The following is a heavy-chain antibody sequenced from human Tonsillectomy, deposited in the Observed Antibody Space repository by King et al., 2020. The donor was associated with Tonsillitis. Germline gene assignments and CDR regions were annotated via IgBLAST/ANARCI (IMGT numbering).Heavy chain of an antibody. J-gene: IGHJ5*02. CDR2: INPNSGGT. CDR3: ARGGHYYDFWSGYSNWFDP. D-gene: IGHD3-3*01. CDR1: GYTFTGYY. Sequence: QLVQSGAEVKKPGASVKVSCKASGYTFTGYYMHWVRQAPGRGLEWMGWINPNSGGTNYAQKFQGRVTVTWDTSITTAYLELSRLRYDDTAVYYCARGGHYYDFWSGYSNWFDPWGQGTLVTVSS. V-gene: IGHV1-2*02.